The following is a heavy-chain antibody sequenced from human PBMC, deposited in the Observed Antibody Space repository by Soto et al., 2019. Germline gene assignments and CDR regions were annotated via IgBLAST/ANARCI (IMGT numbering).Heavy chain of an antibody. CDR3: ARAPYYDILTGLYYYCGMDV. CDR1: GFTFSSYW. D-gene: IGHD3-9*01. CDR2: IKQDGSEK. V-gene: IGHV3-7*05. Sequence: EVQLVESGGGLVQPGGSLRLSCAASGFTFSSYWMSWVRQAPGKGLEWVANIKQDGSEKYYVDSVKGRFTISRDNAKNSLYLQMNSLRAEDTAVYYCARAPYYDILTGLYYYCGMDVWGQGTTVTVSS. J-gene: IGHJ6*02.